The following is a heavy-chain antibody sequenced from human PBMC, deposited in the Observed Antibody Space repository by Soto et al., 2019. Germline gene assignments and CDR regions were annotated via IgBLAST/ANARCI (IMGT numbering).Heavy chain of an antibody. J-gene: IGHJ4*02. D-gene: IGHD2-15*01. V-gene: IGHV1-8*01. CDR1: GYSFTTFD. CDR3: FSRGDGIDY. CDR2: MNPRSGDA. Sequence: QVHLEQSGAEVRKPGASVKVSCKTSGYSFTTFDISWVRQATGQGLEWMGWMNPRSGDADYAQKFQGRVTMTRETSITTAYMELGGLRSDDTAADYCFSRGDGIDYWGQGTLVTVSS.